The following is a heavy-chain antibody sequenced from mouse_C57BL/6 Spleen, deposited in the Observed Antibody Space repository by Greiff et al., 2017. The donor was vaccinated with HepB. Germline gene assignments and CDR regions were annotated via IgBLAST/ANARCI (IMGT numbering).Heavy chain of an antibody. CDR1: GYTFTSYW. V-gene: IGHV1-69*01. D-gene: IGHD2-2*01. CDR2: IDPSDSYT. CDR3: AYGYDWFAY. J-gene: IGHJ3*01. Sequence: VKLQQPGAELVMPGASVKLSCKASGYTFTSYWMNWVKQRPGQGLEWIGEIDPSDSYTNYNQKFKGKSTLTVDKSSSTAYMQLSSLTSEDSAVYYCAYGYDWFAYWGQGTLVTVSA.